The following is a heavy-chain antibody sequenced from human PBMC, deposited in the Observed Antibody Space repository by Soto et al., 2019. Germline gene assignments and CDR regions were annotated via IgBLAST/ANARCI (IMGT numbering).Heavy chain of an antibody. Sequence: PGGSLRLSCAASGFIYSSYWMSWVRQAPGKRLEWVANIKADGSEQYYVDSVKGRFTISRDNAKNSLYLQMNSLRAEDTAVYYCARDGGATEFDYWGQGTLVTVSS. D-gene: IGHD2-21*01. J-gene: IGHJ4*02. V-gene: IGHV3-7*01. CDR3: ARDGGATEFDY. CDR1: GFIYSSYW. CDR2: IKADGSEQ.